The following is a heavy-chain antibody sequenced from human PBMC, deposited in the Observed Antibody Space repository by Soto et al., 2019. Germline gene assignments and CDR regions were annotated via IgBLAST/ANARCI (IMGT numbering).Heavy chain of an antibody. J-gene: IGHJ4*02. D-gene: IGHD4-17*01. CDR3: ARLRIYGDYYHYFDY. CDR2: IYYSGST. CDR1: VDSVNSGSYY. V-gene: IGHV4-61*01. Sequence: SETLSLTCTFSVDSVNSGSYYCSWIRQPPGKGLEWIAYIYYSGSTNSNPSLKSRVTMSVDTSKNQFSLKLSSVTAADTAVYYCARLRIYGDYYHYFDYWGQGTLVTVSS.